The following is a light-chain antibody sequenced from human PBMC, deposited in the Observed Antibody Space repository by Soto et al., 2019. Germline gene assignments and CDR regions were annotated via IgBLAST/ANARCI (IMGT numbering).Light chain of an antibody. CDR1: SSNIGSKS. CDR3: AAWDDSLNVLV. Sequence: QSVLTQPPSVSGTPGQRVNMSCSGSSSNIGSKSVSWYQHLPQTAPKLLIDSNNHRPSGVPGRFSGSQSGTSASLAISGLQSDDETQYYCAAWDDSLNVLVFGGGTKVTVL. J-gene: IGLJ2*01. V-gene: IGLV1-44*01. CDR2: SNN.